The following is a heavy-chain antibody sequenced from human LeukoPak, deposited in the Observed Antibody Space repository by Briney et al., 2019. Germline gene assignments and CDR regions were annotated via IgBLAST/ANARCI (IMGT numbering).Heavy chain of an antibody. Sequence: SVKVSCKASGGTFSSYAISWVRQAPGQGLEWMGGIIPIFGTANYAQKFQGRVTITADESTSTAYMELSSLRSEDTAVYYCARALLGRDWGSPVGAFDIWGQGTMVTVSS. V-gene: IGHV1-69*13. D-gene: IGHD7-27*01. CDR1: GGTFSSYA. CDR2: IIPIFGTA. J-gene: IGHJ3*02. CDR3: ARALLGRDWGSPVGAFDI.